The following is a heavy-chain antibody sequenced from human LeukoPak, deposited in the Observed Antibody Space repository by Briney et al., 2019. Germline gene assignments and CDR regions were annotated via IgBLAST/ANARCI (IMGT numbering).Heavy chain of an antibody. CDR2: ISSSSSYI. V-gene: IGHV3-21*01. D-gene: IGHD5-18*01. Sequence: GGSLRLSCAASGFTFSSYSMNWVRQAPGKGLEWVSSISSSSSYIYYADSVKGRFTISRDNAKNSLYLQMNRLRAEDTAVYYCARGGTAMVDYWGQGTLVTVSS. CDR1: GFTFSSYS. CDR3: ARGGTAMVDY. J-gene: IGHJ4*02.